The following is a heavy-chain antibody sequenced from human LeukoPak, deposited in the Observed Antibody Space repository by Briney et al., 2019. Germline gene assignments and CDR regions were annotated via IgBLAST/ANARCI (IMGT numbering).Heavy chain of an antibody. CDR2: IIPIFGTA. J-gene: IGHJ5*02. CDR1: GGTFSSYA. V-gene: IGHV1-69*05. CDR3: ARGSVERWLQFCFSWFDP. Sequence: SVKVSCKASGGTFSSYAISWVRQAPGQGLEWMGGIIPIFGTANYAQKFQGRVTITTDESTSTAYMELSSLRSEDTAVYYCARGSVERWLQFCFSWFDPWGQGTLVTVSS. D-gene: IGHD5-24*01.